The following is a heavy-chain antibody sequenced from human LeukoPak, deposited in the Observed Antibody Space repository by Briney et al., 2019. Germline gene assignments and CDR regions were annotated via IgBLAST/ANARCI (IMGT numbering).Heavy chain of an antibody. V-gene: IGHV4-39*07. D-gene: IGHD6-13*01. J-gene: IGHJ6*03. CDR1: GGSISSSSYY. Sequence: PSETLSLTCTVSGGSISSSSYYWGWIRQPPGKGLEWIGSIYYSGSTYYNPSLKSRVTISVDTSKNQFSLKLSSVTAADTAVYYCARGVFAPLGYYYYYMDVWGKGTTVTVSS. CDR2: IYYSGST. CDR3: ARGVFAPLGYYYYYMDV.